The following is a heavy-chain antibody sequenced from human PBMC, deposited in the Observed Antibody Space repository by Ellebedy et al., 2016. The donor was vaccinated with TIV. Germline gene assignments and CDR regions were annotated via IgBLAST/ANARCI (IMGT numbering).Heavy chain of an antibody. J-gene: IGHJ4*02. D-gene: IGHD3-9*01. V-gene: IGHV1-69*13. CDR1: GGTFSSYA. CDR2: IIPIFGTA. Sequence: AASVKVSCKASGGTFSSYAISWVRQAPGQGLEWMGGIIPIFGTANYAQKFQGRVTITADESTSTAYMELSSLRSEDTAVYYCASAPYYDILTGYYQIDYWGQGTLVTVSS. CDR3: ASAPYYDILTGYYQIDY.